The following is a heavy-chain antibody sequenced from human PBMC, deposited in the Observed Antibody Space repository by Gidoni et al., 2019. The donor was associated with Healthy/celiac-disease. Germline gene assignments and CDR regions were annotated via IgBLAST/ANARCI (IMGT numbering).Heavy chain of an antibody. D-gene: IGHD3-10*01. Sequence: QLQLQESGPGLVKPSETLSLTCTVSGGSISSRSYYWGWIRQPPGKGLEWIGSIYYSGSTYYNPSLKSRVTISVDTSKNQFSLKLSSVTAADTAVYYCARQKYYYGSGSVDYFDYWGQGTLVTVSS. CDR2: IYYSGST. V-gene: IGHV4-39*01. CDR1: GGSISSRSYY. J-gene: IGHJ4*02. CDR3: ARQKYYYGSGSVDYFDY.